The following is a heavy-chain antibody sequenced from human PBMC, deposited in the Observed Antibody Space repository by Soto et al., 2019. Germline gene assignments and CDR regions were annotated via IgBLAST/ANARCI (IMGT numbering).Heavy chain of an antibody. CDR2: INHSGSA. V-gene: IGHV4-34*01. CDR3: ASQGGSAALDNYYYGMDV. J-gene: IGHJ6*02. D-gene: IGHD6-6*01. Sequence: SETLSLTCAVYGGSFSGYYWTWIRQPPGKGLEWIGEINHSGSANYNPSLKSRLTMSLDTSKNQFSLKLSSVTGADTAVYYCASQGGSAALDNYYYGMDVWGQGTTVTVSS. CDR1: GGSFSGYY.